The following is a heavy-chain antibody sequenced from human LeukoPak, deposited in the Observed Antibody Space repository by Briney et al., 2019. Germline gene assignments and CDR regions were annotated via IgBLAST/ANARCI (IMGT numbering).Heavy chain of an antibody. CDR3: ARATSGIAAVGQLYFDY. CDR1: GGSIRSYY. Sequence: NPSETLSLTCTVSGGSIRSYYWSWIRQPPGKGLGWIGYIYYSGSTNYNPSLKSRVTISVDTSKNQFSLKLSSVTAADTAVYYCARATSGIAAVGQLYFDYWGQGTLVTVSS. D-gene: IGHD6-13*01. CDR2: IYYSGST. V-gene: IGHV4-59*01. J-gene: IGHJ4*02.